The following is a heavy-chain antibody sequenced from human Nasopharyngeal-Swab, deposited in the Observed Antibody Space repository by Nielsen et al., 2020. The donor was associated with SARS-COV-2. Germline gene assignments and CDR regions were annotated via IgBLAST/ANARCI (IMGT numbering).Heavy chain of an antibody. V-gene: IGHV3-48*03. D-gene: IGHD2-15*01. CDR1: GFTSSSYE. CDR2: INGGGDRK. J-gene: IGHJ4*02. Sequence: GGPLRPPFAASGFTSSSYEMNWVRQAPGKGLEWIPYINGGGDRKSYADTVKGRSTTSRDNAKNSLYLQMNTLRAADTAVYYCARDGGRGWALDYWGQGTLVTVSS. CDR3: ARDGGRGWALDY.